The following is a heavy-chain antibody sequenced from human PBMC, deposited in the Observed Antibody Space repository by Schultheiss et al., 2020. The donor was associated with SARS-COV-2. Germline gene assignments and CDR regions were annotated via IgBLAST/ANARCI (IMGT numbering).Heavy chain of an antibody. CDR1: GFTFSSYA. V-gene: IGHV3-23*01. J-gene: IGHJ6*02. CDR3: AKDYYDSSGSPYYYGMDV. D-gene: IGHD3-22*01. Sequence: GGALRLSCAASGFTFSSYAMSWVRQAPGKGLEWVSAISGSGGSTYYADSVKGRFTISRDNSKNTLYLQMNSLRAEETAVYYCAKDYYDSSGSPYYYGMDVWGQGTTVTVSS. CDR2: ISGSGGST.